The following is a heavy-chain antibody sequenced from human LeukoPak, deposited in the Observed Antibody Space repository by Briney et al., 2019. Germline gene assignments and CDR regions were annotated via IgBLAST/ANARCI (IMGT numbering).Heavy chain of an antibody. D-gene: IGHD3-9*01. CDR3: ARSDYDILTGYYFWFDP. CDR2: IYYSGST. Sequence: SETLSLTCTVSGGSISSYYWSWFRQPPGKGLEWIGYIYYSGSTNYNPSLKSRVTISVDTSKNQFSLKLSSVTAADTAVYYCARSDYDILTGYYFWFDPWGQGTLVTVSS. J-gene: IGHJ5*02. V-gene: IGHV4-59*08. CDR1: GGSISSYY.